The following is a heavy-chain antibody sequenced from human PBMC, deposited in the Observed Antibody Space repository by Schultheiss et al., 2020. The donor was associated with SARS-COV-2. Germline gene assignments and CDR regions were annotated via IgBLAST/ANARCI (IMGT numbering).Heavy chain of an antibody. CDR2: IYYSGST. Sequence: SETLSLTCTVSGGSVSSGSYYWSWIRQPPGKGLEWIGYIYYSGSTTYNPSLKSRVTISVDTSKNQFSLKLSSVTAADTAVYYCARDNGDGWYFDLWGRGTLVNVSS. J-gene: IGHJ2*01. V-gene: IGHV4-61*01. CDR3: ARDNGDGWYFDL. D-gene: IGHD4-17*01. CDR1: GGSVSSGSYY.